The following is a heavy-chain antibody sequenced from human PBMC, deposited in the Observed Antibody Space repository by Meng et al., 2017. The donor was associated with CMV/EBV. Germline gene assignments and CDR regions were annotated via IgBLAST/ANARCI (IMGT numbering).Heavy chain of an antibody. CDR3: ARNRKADYDFWSGYYATHCYYYGMDV. D-gene: IGHD3-3*01. V-gene: IGHV1-69*10. CDR2: IIPILGIA. Sequence: SVKVSCKASGGTFSSYAISWVRQAPGQGLEWMGGIIPILGIANYAQKFQGRVTITADKSTSTAYMELSSLRSEDTAVYYCARNRKADYDFWSGYYATHCYYYGMDVWGQGTTVTVSS. J-gene: IGHJ6*02. CDR1: GGTFSSYA.